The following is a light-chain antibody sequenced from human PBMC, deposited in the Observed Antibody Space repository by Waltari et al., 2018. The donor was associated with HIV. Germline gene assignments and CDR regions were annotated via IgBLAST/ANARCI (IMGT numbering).Light chain of an antibody. V-gene: IGLV1-44*01. CDR3: ASWDGSLNVWV. J-gene: IGLJ3*02. CDR2: NNN. CDR1: SSNIRRAT. Sequence: QSVLTPPPSASGTPGQRVTIACSGGSSNIRRATVNWDQHLPGTAPKLLIYNNNRPPSGVPDRFSGAKSRTSAFLAIIRLQSSDADDYYCASWDGSLNVWVFGGGTKLTVL.